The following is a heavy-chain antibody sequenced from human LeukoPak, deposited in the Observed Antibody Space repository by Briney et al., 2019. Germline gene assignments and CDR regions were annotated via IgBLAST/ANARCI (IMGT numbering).Heavy chain of an antibody. J-gene: IGHJ4*02. Sequence: SETLSLTCTVSGGSISSNYWSWIRQPPGKGLEWIGYISYSGTTSYNPSLESRVTTSVGTSNNQFSLKLSSVTAADTAVYYCARLIRLVTIVRGVINHFDYWGQGTLVTVSS. V-gene: IGHV4-59*08. CDR3: ARLIRLVTIVRGVINHFDY. CDR2: ISYSGTT. D-gene: IGHD3-10*01. CDR1: GGSISSNY.